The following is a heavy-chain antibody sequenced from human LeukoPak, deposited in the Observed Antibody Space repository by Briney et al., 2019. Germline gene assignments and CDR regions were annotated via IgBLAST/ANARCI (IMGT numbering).Heavy chain of an antibody. Sequence: GGSLRLSCAASGFIFSDHFMTWIRQVPGKGLEWISYISGSGATYYADSVKGRFTISRDNAQNSLWLQMNSLRVEDTAVYYCARDRGSVDVWGQGTTVTVSS. CDR1: GFIFSDHF. CDR2: ISGSGAT. J-gene: IGHJ6*02. V-gene: IGHV3-11*01. CDR3: ARDRGSVDV.